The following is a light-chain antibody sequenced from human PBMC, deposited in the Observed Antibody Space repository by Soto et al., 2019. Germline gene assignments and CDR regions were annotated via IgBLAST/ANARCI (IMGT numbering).Light chain of an antibody. CDR1: ESISSW. V-gene: IGKV1-5*03. CDR3: QQYSVFSLT. CDR2: KAS. Sequence: DIQMTQFPSTLSASVGDRVTITCRASESISSWLAWYQQKPGKAPKILIYKASMLESWVPSRFNGSVSGTEFTLTISSLQPDDFATYFCQQYSVFSLTFGGGTKVEIK. J-gene: IGKJ4*01.